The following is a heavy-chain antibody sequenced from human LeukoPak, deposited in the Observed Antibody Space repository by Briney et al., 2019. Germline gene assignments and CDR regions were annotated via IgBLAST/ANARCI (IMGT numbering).Heavy chain of an antibody. D-gene: IGHD2-21*01. CDR3: ARQRGDCYDY. CDR1: GFTFSSYW. V-gene: IGHV3-7*01. Sequence: GGSLTLSCPPSGFTFSSYWMGWVRQAPGRGREWVANIKQDVSEKYYVDSVKGRFTLHRDNDKNSLYLQMNSLRAEHTAVYYCARQRGDCYDYWGQGTLLSVSS. J-gene: IGHJ4*02. CDR2: IKQDVSEK.